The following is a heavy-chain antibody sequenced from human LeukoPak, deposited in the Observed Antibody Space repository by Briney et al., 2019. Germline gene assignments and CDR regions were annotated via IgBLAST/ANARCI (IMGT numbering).Heavy chain of an antibody. CDR1: AFNFTAYW. CDR3: AVSNGGYGP. CDR2: INSDGTTT. D-gene: IGHD5-12*01. V-gene: IGHV3-74*01. Sequence: AGGSLRVSCASSAFNFTAYWMHWVRQDPRQGLLWVARINSDGTTTNYADSVKGRFTISRDNAKNTLFLQMNSLRAEDTAVYFCAVSNGGYGPWGQGALVTVSS. J-gene: IGHJ5*02.